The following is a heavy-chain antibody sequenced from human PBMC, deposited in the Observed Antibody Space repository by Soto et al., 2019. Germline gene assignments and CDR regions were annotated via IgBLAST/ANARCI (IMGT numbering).Heavy chain of an antibody. CDR1: GGSISSGGYY. D-gene: IGHD3-10*01. Sequence: TLSLTCTVSGGSISSGGYYWSWIRQHPGKGLEWIGYIYYSGSTYYNPSLKSRVTISVDTSKNQFSLKLSSVTAADTAVYYCARGRITMVRGVTRFDYWGQGTLVTVSS. CDR2: IYYSGST. CDR3: ARGRITMVRGVTRFDY. V-gene: IGHV4-31*03. J-gene: IGHJ4*02.